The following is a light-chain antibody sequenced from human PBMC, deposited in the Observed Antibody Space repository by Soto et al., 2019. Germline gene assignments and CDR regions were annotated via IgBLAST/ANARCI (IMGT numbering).Light chain of an antibody. Sequence: QSVLTQPASVSESPGQSITISCTGTSSDVGSYNLVSWYQQHPGKAPKLIIYEATKRPSGVSNRFSGSRSGNTASLTISGLQAEDEADYYCCSYAGFSTFVVFGGGTKLTVL. CDR2: EAT. V-gene: IGLV2-23*02. CDR3: CSYAGFSTFVV. CDR1: SSDVGSYNL. J-gene: IGLJ2*01.